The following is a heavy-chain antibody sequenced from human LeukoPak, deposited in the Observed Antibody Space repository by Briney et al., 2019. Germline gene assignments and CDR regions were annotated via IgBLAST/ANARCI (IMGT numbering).Heavy chain of an antibody. J-gene: IGHJ6*02. V-gene: IGHV3-11*06. Sequence: PGGSLRLSCGASRFTFCVYYMSWLRDAPGRGGEWVSYISSSSSYTNYADSVKGRFTISRDNAKNSLYLQMNSLRAEDTAVYYCARDRIVVIPTYRMDVWGQGTTVTVSS. CDR1: RFTFCVYY. CDR2: ISSSSSYT. D-gene: IGHD2-2*01. CDR3: ARDRIVVIPTYRMDV.